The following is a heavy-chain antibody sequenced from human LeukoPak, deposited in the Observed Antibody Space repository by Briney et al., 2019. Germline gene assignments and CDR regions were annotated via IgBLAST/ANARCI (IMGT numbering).Heavy chain of an antibody. CDR1: GYTFTGYY. J-gene: IGHJ4*02. Sequence: GASVKVSCKASGYTFTGYYMHWVRQAPGQGLEWMGWINPNSGGTNYAQKFQGRVTMTRDTSISTAYMELSSLRSEDTAVYYCATFPIVVDITEGFDYWGQGTLVTVSS. D-gene: IGHD3-22*01. V-gene: IGHV1-2*02. CDR2: INPNSGGT. CDR3: ATFPIVVDITEGFDY.